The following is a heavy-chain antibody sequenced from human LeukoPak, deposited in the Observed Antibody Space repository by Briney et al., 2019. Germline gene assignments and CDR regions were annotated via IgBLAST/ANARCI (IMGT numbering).Heavy chain of an antibody. CDR3: ARGPATTYYHFDY. CDR2: ISYSGST. J-gene: IGHJ4*02. Sequence: SETLSLTCTVSGDSIRSYDWSWIRQSPGKGLEWIGYISYSGSTNYNPSLKSRVTISVDTSKNQFSLKLSSVTAADTAVYYCARGPATTYYHFDYWGQGTLVTVSS. D-gene: IGHD5-24*01. V-gene: IGHV4-59*01. CDR1: GDSIRSYD.